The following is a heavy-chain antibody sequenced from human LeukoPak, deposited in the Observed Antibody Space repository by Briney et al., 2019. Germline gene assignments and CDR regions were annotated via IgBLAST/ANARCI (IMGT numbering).Heavy chain of an antibody. Sequence: GGSLRLSCAASGFTFGFSSMHWVRQAPGKGPEFVSVIGGDGLTTFYADSVKDRFTISRDNSKSTLYLEMGSLRVEDSGVYYCAREKVGRGLWYYDLWGRGTLVTVSS. V-gene: IGHV3-64*02. CDR1: GFTFGFSS. CDR2: IGGDGLTT. D-gene: IGHD1-26*01. CDR3: AREKVGRGLWYYDL. J-gene: IGHJ2*01.